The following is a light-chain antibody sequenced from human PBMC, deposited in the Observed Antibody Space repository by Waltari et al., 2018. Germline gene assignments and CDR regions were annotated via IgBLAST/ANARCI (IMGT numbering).Light chain of an antibody. CDR1: RSISSW. CDR2: KAS. CDR3: QKYNSYPWT. V-gene: IGKV1-5*03. Sequence: DIQMTQSPSTLSASVGDRVTMTCRASRSISSWLAWYQQKPGKAPKLLIYKASSLESGVPSRFSGSGSLTEFTLTISSLQPDDFATYYCQKYNSYPWTFGQGTKVEIK. J-gene: IGKJ1*01.